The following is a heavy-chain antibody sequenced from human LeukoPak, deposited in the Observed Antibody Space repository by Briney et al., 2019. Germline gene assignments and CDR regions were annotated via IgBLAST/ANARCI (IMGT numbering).Heavy chain of an antibody. CDR3: ASHRWDAFDI. CDR1: GFTFSSCS. J-gene: IGHJ3*02. Sequence: GGSLRLSCAASGFTFSSCSMNWVRQAPGKGLEWVSSISSSSSYIYYADSVKGRFTISRDNAKNSLYLQMNSLRAEDTAVYYCASHRWDAFDIWGQGTMVTVSS. D-gene: IGHD6-13*01. CDR2: ISSSSSYI. V-gene: IGHV3-21*01.